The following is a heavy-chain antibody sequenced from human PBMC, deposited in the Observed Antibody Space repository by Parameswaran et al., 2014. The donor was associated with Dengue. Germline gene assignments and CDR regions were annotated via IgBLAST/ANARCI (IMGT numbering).Heavy chain of an antibody. Sequence: PGKGLEWIGEINHSGSTNYNPSLKSRVTISVDTSKNQFSLKLSSVTAADTAVYYCARGRGGSSGYRSYYYYYYGMDVWGQGTTVTVSS. CDR3: ARGRGGSSGYRSYYYYYYGMDV. D-gene: IGHD3-22*01. J-gene: IGHJ6*02. CDR2: INHSGST. V-gene: IGHV4-34*01.